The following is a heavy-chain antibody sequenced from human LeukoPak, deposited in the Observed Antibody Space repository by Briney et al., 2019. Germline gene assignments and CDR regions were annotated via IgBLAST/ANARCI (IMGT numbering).Heavy chain of an antibody. V-gene: IGHV4-59*11. J-gene: IGHJ3*01. CDR2: VSYTGRT. D-gene: IGHD3-22*01. Sequence: SETLSLTCSVSGGSLSGQYWSWIRQPPGKGLEWIGYVSYTGRTKYNPSLQSRVTISIDTSKSQFSLKLTSVTSADTAVYSCARLPDNDISGDPDNFDVWGQGTTVIVSS. CDR1: GGSLSGQY. CDR3: ARLPDNDISGDPDNFDV.